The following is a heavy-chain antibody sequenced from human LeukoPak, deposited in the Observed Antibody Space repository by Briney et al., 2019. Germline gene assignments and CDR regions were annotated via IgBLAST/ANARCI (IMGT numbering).Heavy chain of an antibody. D-gene: IGHD1-26*01. Sequence: GGSLRLSCAASGFTFSDYSMNWVRQAPGMGLEWVSSISSESTYILYADSVKGRFTISRDNAKNSLYLQMNSLRAEDTAVYYCARGGATLDYWGQGTLVTVSS. CDR2: ISSESTYI. CDR3: ARGGATLDY. V-gene: IGHV3-21*01. CDR1: GFTFSDYS. J-gene: IGHJ4*02.